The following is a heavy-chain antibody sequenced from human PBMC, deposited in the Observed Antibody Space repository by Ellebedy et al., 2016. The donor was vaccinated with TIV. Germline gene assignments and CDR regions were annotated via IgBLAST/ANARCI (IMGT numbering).Heavy chain of an antibody. J-gene: IGHJ4*02. CDR2: MSPRNGNT. CDR1: GYPFTNLD. V-gene: IGHV1-8*01. Sequence: AASVKVSCKASGYPFTNLDINWVRQATGQGLEWMGWMSPRNGNTGYAEKFQGRVTMTRDTSISTAYMELGSLTSEDTAVYYCARGRGYYDSKSYYKGHDYWGQGTLVTVSS. D-gene: IGHD3-10*01. CDR3: ARGRGYYDSKSYYKGHDY.